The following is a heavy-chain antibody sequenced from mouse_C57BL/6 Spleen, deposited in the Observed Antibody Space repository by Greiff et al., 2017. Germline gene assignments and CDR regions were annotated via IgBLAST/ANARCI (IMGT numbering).Heavy chain of an antibody. D-gene: IGHD2-2*01. CDR2: ISYDGSN. CDR1: GYSITSGYY. CDR3: ARGAMVTTGG. Sequence: ESGPGLVKPSQSLSLTCSVTGYSITSGYYWNWIRQFPGNKLEWMGYISYDGSNNYNPSLKNRISITRDTSKNQFFLKLNSVTTEDTATYYCARGAMVTTGGWGQGTLVTVSA. V-gene: IGHV3-6*01. J-gene: IGHJ3*01.